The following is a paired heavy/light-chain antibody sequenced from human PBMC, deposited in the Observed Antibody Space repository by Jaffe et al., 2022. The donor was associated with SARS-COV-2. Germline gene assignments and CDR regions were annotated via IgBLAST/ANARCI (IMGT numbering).Light chain of an antibody. CDR3: CSYAGSYTPV. CDR2: DVS. J-gene: IGLJ2*01. Sequence: QSALTQPRSVSGSPGQSVTISCTGTSSDVGGYNYVSWYQQHPGKAPKLMIYDVSKRPSGVPDRFSGSKSGNTASLTISGLQAEDEADYYCCSYAGSYTPVFGGGTKLTVL. CDR1: SSDVGGYNY. V-gene: IGLV2-11*01.
Heavy chain of an antibody. CDR1: GGSFSGYY. J-gene: IGHJ2*01. CDR3: ARLYSSGWYRPFSRWYFDL. CDR2: INHSGST. V-gene: IGHV4-34*01. D-gene: IGHD6-19*01. Sequence: QVQLQQWGAGLLKPSETLSLTCAVYGGSFSGYYWSWIRQPPGKGLEWIGEINHSGSTNYNPSLKSRVTISVDTSKNQFSLKLSSVTAADTAVYYCARLYSSGWYRPFSRWYFDLWGRGTLVTVSS.